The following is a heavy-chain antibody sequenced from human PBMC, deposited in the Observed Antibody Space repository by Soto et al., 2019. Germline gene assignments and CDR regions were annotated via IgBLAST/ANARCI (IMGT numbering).Heavy chain of an antibody. CDR2: ISGSGGST. D-gene: IGHD4-17*01. CDR1: GSTFSSYA. J-gene: IGHJ6*03. CDR3: AKESGPRRTVTTYMDV. V-gene: IGHV3-23*01. Sequence: GGSLRLSCAASGSTFSSYAMSWVRQAPGKGLEWVSAISGSGGSTYYTDSVKGRFTISRDNSKNTLYLQMNSLRAEDTAVYYCAKESGPRRTVTTYMDVWGKGTTVTVSS.